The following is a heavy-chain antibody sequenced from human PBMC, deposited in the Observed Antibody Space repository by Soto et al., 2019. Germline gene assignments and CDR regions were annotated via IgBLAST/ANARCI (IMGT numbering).Heavy chain of an antibody. CDR2: IYWNDDK. V-gene: IGHV2-5*01. CDR1: GFSLSTDGVG. Sequence: QITLKESGPTLVKPTQTLTLTCTFSGFSLSTDGVGVGWISQPPGKALEWLALIYWNDDKRYSPFLKSRLTIAKDTSKNQVVLTMTNVDPADTATYYCARRPRYSNYVDYWGQGTLVTVSS. D-gene: IGHD4-4*01. J-gene: IGHJ4*02. CDR3: ARRPRYSNYVDY.